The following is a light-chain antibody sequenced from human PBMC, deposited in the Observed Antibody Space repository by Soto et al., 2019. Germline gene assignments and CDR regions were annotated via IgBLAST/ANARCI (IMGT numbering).Light chain of an antibody. CDR1: NIGSKS. CDR3: QVWDSSSDHRV. CDR2: YDS. Sequence: SYELTQPPSVSVAPGKTAMISCGGNNIGSKSVHWYLQRPGQAPVLVIYYDSDRPSGIPERFSGSNSGNTATLTITRVEAGDEADYYCQVWDSSSDHRVFGPGTKLTVL. V-gene: IGLV3-21*04. J-gene: IGLJ1*01.